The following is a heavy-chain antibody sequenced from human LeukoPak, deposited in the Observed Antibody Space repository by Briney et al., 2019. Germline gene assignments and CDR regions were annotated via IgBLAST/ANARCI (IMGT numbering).Heavy chain of an antibody. CDR1: GFTFSNYA. V-gene: IGHV3-23*01. J-gene: IGHJ3*02. CDR3: ANRPRDTSGYYLGAFDI. D-gene: IGHD3-22*01. Sequence: PGGSLRLSCAASGFTFSNYAMTWVRQAPGKGLEWVSGISASGGTTYYADSVKGRFTISRDNSKNTLYLQMNSLRAEDTAVYYCANRPRDTSGYYLGAFDIWGQGTMVTVSS. CDR2: ISASGGTT.